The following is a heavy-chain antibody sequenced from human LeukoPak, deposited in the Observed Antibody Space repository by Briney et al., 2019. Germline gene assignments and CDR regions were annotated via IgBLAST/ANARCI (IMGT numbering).Heavy chain of an antibody. CDR3: ATEGGRYNVDY. D-gene: IGHD1-26*01. CDR1: GGSISSYY. Sequence: SETLSLTCTVSGGSISSYYWTWIRQPPGKGLEWLGYIYYSGSTNYNPSLKSRVTISLDTSKNQFSLRLRSVTAADTAVYYCATEGGRYNVDYWGQGTLVTVSS. V-gene: IGHV4-59*12. J-gene: IGHJ4*02. CDR2: IYYSGST.